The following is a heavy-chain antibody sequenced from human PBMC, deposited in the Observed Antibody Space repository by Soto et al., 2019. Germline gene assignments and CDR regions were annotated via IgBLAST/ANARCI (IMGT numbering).Heavy chain of an antibody. J-gene: IGHJ6*02. Sequence: QVQLVESGGGVVQPGRSLRLSCAASGFTFSSYGMHWVRQAPGKGLEWVAVISYDGSNKYYADSVKGRFTISRDNSKNTLYLQMTSLRAEDTVVYYCPKAMRMMGSYYGMDVCGQGTTVTVSS. CDR1: GFTFSSYG. V-gene: IGHV3-30*18. CDR2: ISYDGSNK. CDR3: PKAMRMMGSYYGMDV. D-gene: IGHD3-16*01.